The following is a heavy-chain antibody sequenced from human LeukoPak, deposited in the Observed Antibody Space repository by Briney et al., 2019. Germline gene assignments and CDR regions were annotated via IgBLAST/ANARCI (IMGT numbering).Heavy chain of an antibody. CDR1: GGSFSDYY. Sequence: SETLSLTCAVYGGSFSDYYWSWIRQPPGKGLEWIGEINHSGSTNYNPSLKSRVTISVVTSKNQFSLKLSSVTAADTAVYYCARVRYYGSGSYYMDYWGQGTLVTVSS. J-gene: IGHJ4*02. D-gene: IGHD3-10*01. V-gene: IGHV4-34*01. CDR3: ARVRYYGSGSYYMDY. CDR2: INHSGST.